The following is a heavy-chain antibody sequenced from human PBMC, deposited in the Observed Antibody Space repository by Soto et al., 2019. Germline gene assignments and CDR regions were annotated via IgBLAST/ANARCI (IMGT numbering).Heavy chain of an antibody. CDR1: GYSFGTSG. J-gene: IGHJ4*02. Sequence: GASVKVSCKASGYSFGTSGISWVRQAPGQGLEWMGWSSAYNGNTNYDQKLQDRATMTTDTSTNTAYLELRSLRSDDTAVYYCARAGQYYDSSGYANWGEGTLVTVSS. CDR3: ARAGQYYDSSGYAN. CDR2: SSAYNGNT. V-gene: IGHV1-18*01. D-gene: IGHD3-22*01.